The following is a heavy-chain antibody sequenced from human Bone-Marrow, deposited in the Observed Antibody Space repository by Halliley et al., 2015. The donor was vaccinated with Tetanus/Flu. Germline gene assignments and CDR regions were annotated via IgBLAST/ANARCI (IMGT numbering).Heavy chain of an antibody. J-gene: IGHJ6*02. Sequence: TLSLTCAVSGASITSDNWWNWVRQPPGRGLEWIGEIHHSGSTHYNPSLKSRVTLSVDKSNHQFSLRLSSVTAADTAIYYCARTVGGYCSGGSCYPTDDYYHGMDVWGQGTTVTVSS. CDR1: GASITSDNW. D-gene: IGHD2-15*01. CDR2: IHHSGST. CDR3: ARTVGGYCSGGSCYPTDDYYHGMDV. V-gene: IGHV4-4*02.